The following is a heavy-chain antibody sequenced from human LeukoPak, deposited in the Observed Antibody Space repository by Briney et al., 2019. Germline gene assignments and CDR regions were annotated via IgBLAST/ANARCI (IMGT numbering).Heavy chain of an antibody. Sequence: GGSLRLSCVASGFTFSTYWMSWVRQAPGKGLEWVANIKQDGSDKYYVDSVKGRFTMSRDNAKNSLYLQMNSLRAEDTALYYCARHSSSWYRGTHYDYWGQGTLVTVSA. J-gene: IGHJ4*02. D-gene: IGHD6-13*01. CDR3: ARHSSSWYRGTHYDY. CDR1: GFTFSTYW. V-gene: IGHV3-7*02. CDR2: IKQDGSDK.